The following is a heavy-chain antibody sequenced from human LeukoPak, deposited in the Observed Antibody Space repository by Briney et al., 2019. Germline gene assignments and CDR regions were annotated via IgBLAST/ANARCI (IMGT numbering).Heavy chain of an antibody. CDR1: GFTFDDYA. CDR3: VRALTGTDDF. J-gene: IGHJ4*02. Sequence: PGGSLRLSCAASGFTFDDYAMHWVRQAPGKGLEWVSGISWNSGSIGYADSVKGRFTISRDNAKNSLYLQMNSLRAEDTAVYYCVRALTGTDDFWGQGTLVTVSS. D-gene: IGHD1-7*01. V-gene: IGHV3-9*01. CDR2: ISWNSGSI.